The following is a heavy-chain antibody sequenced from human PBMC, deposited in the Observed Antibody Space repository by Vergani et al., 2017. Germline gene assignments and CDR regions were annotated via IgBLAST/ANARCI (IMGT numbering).Heavy chain of an antibody. CDR3: ARGSAAEYYYYYYDMDV. Sequence: EVQLVESGGGLIQPGGSLRLSCAASGFTVSSNYMSWVRQAPGKGLEWVSVIYSGGSTYYADSVKSRFTISRDNPKNTLYLQMNSLRAEDTAVYYCARGSAAEYYYYYYDMDVWGKGTTVTVSS. D-gene: IGHD6-13*01. J-gene: IGHJ6*03. V-gene: IGHV3-53*01. CDR2: IYSGGST. CDR1: GFTVSSNY.